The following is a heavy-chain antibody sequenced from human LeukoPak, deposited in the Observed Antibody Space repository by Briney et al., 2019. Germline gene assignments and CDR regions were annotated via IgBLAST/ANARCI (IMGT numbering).Heavy chain of an antibody. CDR1: GFTFSSYA. V-gene: IGHV3-23*01. Sequence: GGSLRLSCAASGFTFSSYAMSWVRQAPGKGLEWVSAISGSGGSTYYADSVKGRFTISRDNSKNTLYLQMNSLRAEDTAVYYFAKVLRVPDYFDYWGQGTLVTVSS. CDR2: ISGSGGST. CDR3: AKVLRVPDYFDY. J-gene: IGHJ4*02.